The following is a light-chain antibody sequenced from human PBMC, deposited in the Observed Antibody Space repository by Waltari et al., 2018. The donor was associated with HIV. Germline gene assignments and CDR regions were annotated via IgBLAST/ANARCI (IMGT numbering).Light chain of an antibody. Sequence: AIQLTQSPSSVSASVGDRVTITCRSSQVIAYSLAWYQQKSGKPPKLLVYDASSLESGGPSRFSGSISETDFTLTISSLQPEDVATYYCQHCHDYTHTFGGGTKVEIE. V-gene: IGKV1D-13*01. CDR2: DAS. CDR3: QHCHDYTHT. CDR1: QVIAYS. J-gene: IGKJ4*01.